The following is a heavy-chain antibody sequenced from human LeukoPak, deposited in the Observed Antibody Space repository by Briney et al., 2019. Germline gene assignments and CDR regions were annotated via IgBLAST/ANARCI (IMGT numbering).Heavy chain of an antibody. Sequence: GGSLRLSCAASGFTLSSYDMHWVRQATGKGLEWVSGIDIPGNTYYPDSVKGRYTMSRESAKNSLYLQMNSLRAGDTAVYYCARAVAGTHWFDPWGQGTLVTVSS. CDR1: GFTLSSYD. CDR3: ARAVAGTHWFDP. CDR2: IDIPGNT. D-gene: IGHD6-19*01. J-gene: IGHJ5*02. V-gene: IGHV3-13*01.